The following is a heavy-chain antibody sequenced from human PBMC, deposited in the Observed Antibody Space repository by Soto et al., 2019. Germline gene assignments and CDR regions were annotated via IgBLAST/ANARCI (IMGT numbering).Heavy chain of an antibody. CDR3: ARRSSGRTYSFDF. Sequence: VQLLESGGRLVQPGGSLRLSCAASGYTFSSNAMSWVRQAPGKGLEWVSSIGTSGNTYYPDSVQGRFTISRDISKNSLYLQMNSLRVEDTAVYYCARRSSGRTYSFDFWGQGTLVTVSS. D-gene: IGHD6-19*01. CDR1: GYTFSSNA. V-gene: IGHV3-23*01. J-gene: IGHJ4*02. CDR2: IGTSGNT.